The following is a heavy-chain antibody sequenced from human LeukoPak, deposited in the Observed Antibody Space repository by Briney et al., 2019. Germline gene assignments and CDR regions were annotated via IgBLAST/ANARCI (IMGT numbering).Heavy chain of an antibody. V-gene: IGHV4-59*12. J-gene: IGHJ3*02. D-gene: IGHD3-22*01. CDR3: ARRDPMIKDAFDI. Sequence: PSETLSLTCTVSGGSISSYYWSWIRQPPGKGLEWIGYIYYSGSTNYNPSLKSRVTISVDTSKNQFSLKLSSVTAADMAVYYCARRDPMIKDAFDIWGQGTMVTVSS. CDR2: IYYSGST. CDR1: GGSISSYY.